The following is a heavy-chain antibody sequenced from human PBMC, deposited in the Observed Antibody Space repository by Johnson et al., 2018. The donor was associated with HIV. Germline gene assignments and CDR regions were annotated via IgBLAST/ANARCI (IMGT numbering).Heavy chain of an antibody. CDR3: AKVHIAARWSDAFDI. CDR2: ISFHSGTI. D-gene: IGHD6-6*01. Sequence: EVQLVESGGGLVQPGRSLRLSCAASGFSFDAYGMHWVRQPPGKGLEWVAGISFHSGTIGYADSVKGRFTISRDNAKNSLYLQMNSLRAEDTAVYFCAKVHIAARWSDAFDIWGQGTMVTVSS. V-gene: IGHV3-9*01. CDR1: GFSFDAYG. J-gene: IGHJ3*02.